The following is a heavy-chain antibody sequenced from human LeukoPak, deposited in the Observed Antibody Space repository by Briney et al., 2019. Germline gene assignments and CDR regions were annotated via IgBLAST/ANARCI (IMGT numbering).Heavy chain of an antibody. V-gene: IGHV1-46*01. CDR2: MNPSDGST. CDR1: GYTFTSYG. J-gene: IGHJ4*02. D-gene: IGHD2-8*02. CDR3: AKSRTTGSASSDY. Sequence: ASVKVSCKASGYTFTSYGISWVRQAPGQGLEWMGIMNPSDGSTSYAQKFRGRVTMTRDTSTTTVYMEMSNLSSEDTAMYYCAKSRTTGSASSDYWGRGTLVTVSS.